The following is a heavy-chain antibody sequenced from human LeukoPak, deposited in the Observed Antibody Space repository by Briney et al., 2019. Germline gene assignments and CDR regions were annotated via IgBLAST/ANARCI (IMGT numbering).Heavy chain of an antibody. V-gene: IGHV3-53*04. CDR2: IYSGGST. J-gene: IGHJ4*02. Sequence: GGSLRLSCVASGFTFSSYSMSWVRQAPGKGLEWVSVIYSGGSTYYADSVKGRFTISRHNSKNTLYLQMNSLRGEDTAVYYCARVRDSAMAYVDYWGQGTLVTVSS. D-gene: IGHD5-18*01. CDR1: GFTFSSYS. CDR3: ARVRDSAMAYVDY.